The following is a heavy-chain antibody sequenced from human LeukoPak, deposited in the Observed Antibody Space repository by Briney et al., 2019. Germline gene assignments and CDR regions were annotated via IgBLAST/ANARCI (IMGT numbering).Heavy chain of an antibody. CDR1: GFTFSNYS. J-gene: IGHJ4*02. V-gene: IGHV3-21*01. D-gene: IGHD2-2*01. Sequence: GGSLRLSCAASGFTFSNYSMNWVRQAPGKGLEWVSSIIGSISYIYSAESVKGRFTISRDNAKNSLYLQMNSLRAEDTAVYYCARGTSGGHYYFDYWGQGTLVTVSS. CDR3: ARGTSGGHYYFDY. CDR2: IIGSISYI.